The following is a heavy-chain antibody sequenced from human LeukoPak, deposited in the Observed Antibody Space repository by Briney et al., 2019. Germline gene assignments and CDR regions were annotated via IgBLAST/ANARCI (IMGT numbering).Heavy chain of an antibody. CDR1: GYSISSGYY. CDR2: IYHSGST. Sequence: SETLSLTCAVSGYSISSGYYWGWIRQPPGKGLEWTGSIYHSGSTYYNPSLKSRVTISVDTSKNQFSLKLSSVTAADTAVYYCARQGPYNTIFGVVIKRGDFDYWGQGTLVTVSS. V-gene: IGHV4-38-2*01. CDR3: ARQGPYNTIFGVVIKRGDFDY. J-gene: IGHJ4*02. D-gene: IGHD3-3*01.